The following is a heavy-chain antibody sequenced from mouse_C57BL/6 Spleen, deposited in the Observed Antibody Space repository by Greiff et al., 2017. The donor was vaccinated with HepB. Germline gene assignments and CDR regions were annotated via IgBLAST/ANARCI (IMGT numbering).Heavy chain of an antibody. J-gene: IGHJ2*01. D-gene: IGHD4-1*01. CDR1: GYTFTDYE. CDR3: RTGTERGYFDY. Sequence: QVQLQQSGAELVRPGASVTLSCKASGYTFTDYEMHWVKQTPVHGLEWIGAIDPETGGTAYNQKFKGKAILTADKSSSTAYMELRSLTSEDSAVYYRRTGTERGYFDYWGQGTTLTVSS. CDR2: IDPETGGT. V-gene: IGHV1-15*01.